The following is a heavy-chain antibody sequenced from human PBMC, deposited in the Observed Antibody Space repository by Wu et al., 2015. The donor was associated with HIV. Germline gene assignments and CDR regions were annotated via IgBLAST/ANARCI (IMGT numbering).Heavy chain of an antibody. Sequence: QVQLVQSGAEVKKPGASVKVSCKTSGYSFSYYGINWVRQAPGQGLEWMGWISIYKGTTKFVQSLQGRVNLTTDTSTNTVYMELRSLRSDDTAVYYCARGSNYDSSGYYYGEGDSFDYWGQGTLVTVSS. CDR2: ISIYKGTT. V-gene: IGHV1-18*01. CDR1: GYSFSYYG. D-gene: IGHD3-22*01. J-gene: IGHJ4*02. CDR3: ARGSNYDSSGYYYGEGDSFDY.